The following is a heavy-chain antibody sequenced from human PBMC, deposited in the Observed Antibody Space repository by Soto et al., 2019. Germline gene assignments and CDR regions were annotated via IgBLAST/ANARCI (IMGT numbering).Heavy chain of an antibody. CDR2: IFYNGKA. J-gene: IGHJ3*01. Sequence: PSETLSLTCTVSGGSISRGGFYWSCIRHHPGKGLEWIGNIFYNGKAYNNPSLVSRLSISVDTSKNQFSLNLSSVTAADTAVYYCARDQIALNSFDVWGQGIKVTVSS. D-gene: IGHD2-21*01. CDR1: GGSISRGGFY. V-gene: IGHV4-31*03. CDR3: ARDQIALNSFDV.